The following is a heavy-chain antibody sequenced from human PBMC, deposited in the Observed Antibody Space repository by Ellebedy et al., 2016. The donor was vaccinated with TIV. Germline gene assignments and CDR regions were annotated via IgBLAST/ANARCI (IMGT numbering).Heavy chain of an antibody. D-gene: IGHD1-14*01. J-gene: IGHJ4*02. V-gene: IGHV5-51*01. CDR1: GYSFTSYW. CDR3: ARDSGLDY. CDR2: IYPGDSDT. Sequence: GESLKISCKGSGYSFTSYWIGWVRPMPGKGLAWVGIIYPGDSDTRYSPSFQGPVTISADQSISTAYLQWSRLKASDTAMYYCARDSGLDYWGQGTLVTVSS.